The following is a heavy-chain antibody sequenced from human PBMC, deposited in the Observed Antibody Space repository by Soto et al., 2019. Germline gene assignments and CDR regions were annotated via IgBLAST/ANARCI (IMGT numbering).Heavy chain of an antibody. CDR2: IYWNDDK. CDR1: GGSISSYYW. CDR3: AHKREYSSSWYYYYYGMDV. D-gene: IGHD6-6*01. J-gene: IGHJ6*02. Sequence: TLSLTCTVSGGSISSYYWSWIRQPPGKALEWLALIYWNDDKRYSPSLKSRLTITKDTSKNQVVLTMTNMDPVDTATYYCAHKREYSSSWYYYYYGMDVWGQGTTVTVSS. V-gene: IGHV2-5*01.